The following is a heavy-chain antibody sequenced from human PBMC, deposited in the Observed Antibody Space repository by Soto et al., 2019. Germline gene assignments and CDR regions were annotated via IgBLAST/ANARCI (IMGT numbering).Heavy chain of an antibody. D-gene: IGHD4-17*01. V-gene: IGHV3-33*01. CDR2: IWYDGSNK. CDR1: GFTFSSYG. Sequence: GGSLRLSCAASGFTFSSYGMHWVRQAPGKGLEWVAVIWYDGSNKYYADSVKGRFTISRDNSKNTLYLQMNSLRAEDTAVYYCARGGTTYGVHYYYGMDVWGQGTTVTVSS. CDR3: ARGGTTYGVHYYYGMDV. J-gene: IGHJ6*02.